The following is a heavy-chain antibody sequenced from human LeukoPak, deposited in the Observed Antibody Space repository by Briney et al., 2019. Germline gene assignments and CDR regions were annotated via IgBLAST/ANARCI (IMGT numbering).Heavy chain of an antibody. CDR3: ARDRPSITGTTLDYFDY. CDR2: INPNIGDT. D-gene: IGHD1-7*01. Sequence: ASVKVSCKASGYTFTDYYMHWVRQAPGQGLEWMGWINPNIGDTNYAQKFQGRVTVTRDTSISTAYMELSRLRSDDTAVYYCARDRPSITGTTLDYFDYWGQGTLLTVSS. CDR1: GYTFTDYY. V-gene: IGHV1-2*02. J-gene: IGHJ4*02.